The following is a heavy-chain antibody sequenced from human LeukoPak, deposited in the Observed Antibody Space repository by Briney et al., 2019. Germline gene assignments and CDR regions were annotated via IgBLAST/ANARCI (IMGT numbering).Heavy chain of an antibody. J-gene: IGHJ4*02. D-gene: IGHD1-26*01. CDR2: ISGSGGST. CDR3: AKTMGAIDHDY. Sequence: PGGSLRLSCAASGFRFSGFAVTWIRQAPGKGLEWISSISGSGGSTYYADSVKGRYSISRDNSKNTLNLQMNSLRAEDSAVYYCAKTMGAIDHDYWGQGTLVTVSS. CDR1: GFRFSGFA. V-gene: IGHV3-23*01.